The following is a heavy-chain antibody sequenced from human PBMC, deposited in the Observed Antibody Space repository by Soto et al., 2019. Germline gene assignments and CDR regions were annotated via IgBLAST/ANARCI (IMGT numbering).Heavy chain of an antibody. V-gene: IGHV3-30*18. J-gene: IGHJ4*02. CDR1: GFIFSSYG. D-gene: IGHD2-15*01. CDR3: AKELTVVVQGFDY. Sequence: GGSLRLSCAASGFIFSSYGMHRVRQVPGKGLEWVAVISYDGSNKYYADSVKGRFTISRDNSKNTLYLQMNSLRVEDTAVYYCAKELTVVVQGFDYWGQGTLVSVSS. CDR2: ISYDGSNK.